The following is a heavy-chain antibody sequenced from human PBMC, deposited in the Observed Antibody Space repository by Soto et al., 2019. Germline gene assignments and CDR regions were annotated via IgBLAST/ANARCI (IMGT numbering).Heavy chain of an antibody. CDR1: GFTFSSYA. CDR2: ISGSGGST. D-gene: IGHD3-10*01. J-gene: IGHJ4*02. V-gene: IGHV3-23*01. Sequence: GGSLRLSCAASGFTFSSYAMSWVRQAPGKGLEWVSAISGSGGSTYYADSVKGRFTISRDNSKNTLYLQMNSLRAEDTAVYYCAKAYRYYYGSGSYFFFDYWGQGTLVTVSS. CDR3: AKAYRYYYGSGSYFFFDY.